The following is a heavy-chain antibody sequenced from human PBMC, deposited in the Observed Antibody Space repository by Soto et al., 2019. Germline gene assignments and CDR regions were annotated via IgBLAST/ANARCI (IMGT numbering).Heavy chain of an antibody. V-gene: IGHV3-74*01. D-gene: IGHD2-2*01. CDR3: ARGVPNCSSSSCYFDF. J-gene: IGHJ4*02. Sequence: EVQLVESGGGLVQPGGSLRLSCAASGFTFSSHWMNWVRQAPGKGLVWVSRISGDGRTTSHADSVKGRFTISRDNAKNTLYLQVNSLRVEDTAGYYCARGVPNCSSSSCYFDFWGQGILVTVSS. CDR2: ISGDGRTT. CDR1: GFTFSSHW.